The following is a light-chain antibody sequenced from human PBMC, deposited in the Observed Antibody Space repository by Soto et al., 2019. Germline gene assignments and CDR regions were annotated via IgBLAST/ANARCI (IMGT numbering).Light chain of an antibody. Sequence: QSALTQPRSVSVSPGRSVTISCTGTSSDVGSYNFVSWYRQHPGKAPKLMIYDVFKRPSGVPDRFSGSKSGNTASLTISGLQADDEADYYCCSYAGSYVFGTGTKVTVL. V-gene: IGLV2-11*01. CDR3: CSYAGSYV. J-gene: IGLJ1*01. CDR1: SSDVGSYNF. CDR2: DVF.